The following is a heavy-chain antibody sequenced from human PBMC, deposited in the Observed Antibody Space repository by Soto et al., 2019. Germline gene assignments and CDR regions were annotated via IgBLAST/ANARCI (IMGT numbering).Heavy chain of an antibody. CDR3: AREEGSSNMGTFPFSSLDV. Sequence: QVQLVQSGPEVKKSGSSVKVSCKLSGGTFTTDTISWLRRAPGQGLEWMGRIIPILGTGNYAQKFQGRVTITEDKTTKTGYKELSSLTLEDTAVYYCAREEGSSNMGTFPFSSLDVWGNGATFTVS. J-gene: IGHJ6*03. D-gene: IGHD7-27*01. CDR2: IIPILGTG. CDR1: GGTFTTDT. V-gene: IGHV1-69*08.